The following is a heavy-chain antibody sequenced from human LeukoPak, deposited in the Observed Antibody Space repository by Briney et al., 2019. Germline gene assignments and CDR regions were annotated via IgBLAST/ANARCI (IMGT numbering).Heavy chain of an antibody. Sequence: PGGSLRLSCAASGFTFSSYVMSWVRQAPGKGLEWVSTISGGGGSTYYADSVTGRFTISRDNSKSTLYLQMNSLRAEDTAVYYCAKEYNWNYEYWGQGTLVTVSS. CDR3: AKEYNWNYEY. J-gene: IGHJ4*02. V-gene: IGHV3-23*01. CDR1: GFTFSSYV. CDR2: ISGGGGST. D-gene: IGHD1-7*01.